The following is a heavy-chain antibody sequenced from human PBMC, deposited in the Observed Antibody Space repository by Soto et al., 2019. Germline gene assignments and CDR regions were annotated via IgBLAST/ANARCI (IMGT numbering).Heavy chain of an antibody. CDR3: ARFNVVETHSYFDY. CDR2: VYYTGTT. CDR1: GDSISSGGHY. V-gene: IGHV4-31*03. J-gene: IGHJ4*02. Sequence: SETLSLTCTVSGDSISSGGHYRSWIRQHPGKGLEWIGNVYYTGTTFSNPSLKSRVAMSVDTSKNQVSLKVSSVTAADTAVYFCARFNVVETHSYFDYWGPGTLVTVYS. D-gene: IGHD3-22*01.